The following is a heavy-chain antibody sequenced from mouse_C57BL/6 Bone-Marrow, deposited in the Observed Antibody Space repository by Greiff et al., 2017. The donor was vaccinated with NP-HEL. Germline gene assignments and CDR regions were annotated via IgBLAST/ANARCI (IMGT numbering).Heavy chain of an antibody. CDR3: ARAGDGSSRFAY. CDR1: GFTFSDYG. Sequence: EVKVVESGGGLVKPGGSLKLSCAASGFTFSDYGMHWVRQAPEKGLEWVAYISSGSSTIYYADTVKGRFTISRDNAKNTLFLQMTSLRSEDTAMYYCARAGDGSSRFAYWGQGTLVTVSA. CDR2: ISSGSSTI. V-gene: IGHV5-17*01. J-gene: IGHJ3*01. D-gene: IGHD1-1*01.